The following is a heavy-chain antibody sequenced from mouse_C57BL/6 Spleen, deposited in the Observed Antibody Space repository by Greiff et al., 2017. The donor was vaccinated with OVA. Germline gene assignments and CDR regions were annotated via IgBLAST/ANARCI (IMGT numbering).Heavy chain of an antibody. CDR2: IYPGDGDT. CDR1: GYAFSSYW. J-gene: IGHJ2*01. CDR3: ARGGREYGSSTSFDY. Sequence: QVQLKESGAELVKPGASVKISCKASGYAFSSYWMNWVKQRPGKGLEWIGQIYPGDGDTNYNGKFKGKATLTADKSSSTAYMQLSSLTSEDSAVYFCARGGREYGSSTSFDYWGQGTTLTVSS. V-gene: IGHV1-80*01. D-gene: IGHD1-1*01.